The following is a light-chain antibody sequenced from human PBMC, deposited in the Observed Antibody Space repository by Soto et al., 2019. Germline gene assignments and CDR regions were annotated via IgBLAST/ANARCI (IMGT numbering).Light chain of an antibody. V-gene: IGKV3-11*01. CDR1: QSVSSY. CDR2: DAS. J-gene: IGKJ1*01. CDR3: QQRSNWPWT. Sequence: PATLSLSPGERATLSCRASQSVSSYLAWYQQKPGQAPRLLIYDASNRATGIPARFSGSGSGTDFTLTISSLEPEDFVVYYCQQRSNWPWTFGQGTKVEIK.